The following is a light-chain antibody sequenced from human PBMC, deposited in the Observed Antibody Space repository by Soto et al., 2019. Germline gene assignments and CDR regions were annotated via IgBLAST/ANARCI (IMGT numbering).Light chain of an antibody. J-gene: IGLJ1*01. CDR1: NSDVGGYNY. Sequence: QSALTQPASVAGSPGQSITISCTGTNSDVGGYNYVSWYQQHPGKAPKLMICDVSNRPSGVSNRFSGSKSGNTASLTISGLQAEDAADYYCSSYTSSSTYVFGTGTKVTVL. CDR3: SSYTSSSTYV. CDR2: DVS. V-gene: IGLV2-14*01.